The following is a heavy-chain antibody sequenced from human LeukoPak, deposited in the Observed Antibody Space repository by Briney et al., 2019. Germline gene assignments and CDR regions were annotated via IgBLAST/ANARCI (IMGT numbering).Heavy chain of an antibody. CDR3: ARGPIAAAGPPDEDYYFDY. J-gene: IGHJ4*02. D-gene: IGHD6-13*01. V-gene: IGHV1-8*01. CDR1: GYTFTSYD. CDR2: MNPNSGNT. Sequence: ASVKVSCKASGYTFTSYDINWVRQATGQGLEWMGWMNPNSGNTDYAQKFQGRVTMTRNTSISTAYMELSSLRSEDTAVYYCARGPIAAAGPPDEDYYFDYWGQGTLVTVSS.